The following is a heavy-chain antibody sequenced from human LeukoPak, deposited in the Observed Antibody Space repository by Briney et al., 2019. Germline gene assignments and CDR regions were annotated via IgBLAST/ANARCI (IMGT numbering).Heavy chain of an antibody. CDR1: GGSISSGSYY. V-gene: IGHV4-61*02. Sequence: SETLSLTCTVSGGSISSGSYYWSWIRQPAGKGLEWIGRIYTSGSTNYNPSLKSRVTISVDTSKNQFSLKLSSVTAADTAVYYCARLTVDGPHYDFWSGFSYYHYYYIGVWGKGTTVTVSS. J-gene: IGHJ6*03. CDR2: IYTSGST. CDR3: ARLTVDGPHYDFWSGFSYYHYYYIGV. D-gene: IGHD3-3*01.